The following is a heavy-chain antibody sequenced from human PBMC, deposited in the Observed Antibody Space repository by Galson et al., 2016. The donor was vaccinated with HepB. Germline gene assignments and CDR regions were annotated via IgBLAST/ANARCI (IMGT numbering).Heavy chain of an antibody. Sequence: LSLTCAVSGASLRDYYWSWVRQPPGMGLQWIGEINYVGRTNYSPSLKSRVTISINMSKNQFYLNLGSVSAADTAVYYCAKAATTVTPHNSNDLDVWGQGTTVIVS. CDR1: GASLRDYY. CDR2: INYVGRT. V-gene: IGHV4-34*01. J-gene: IGHJ6*02. CDR3: AKAATTVTPHNSNDLDV. D-gene: IGHD4-11*01.